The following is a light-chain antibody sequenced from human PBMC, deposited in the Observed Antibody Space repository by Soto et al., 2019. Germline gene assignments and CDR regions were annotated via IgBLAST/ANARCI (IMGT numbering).Light chain of an antibody. Sequence: DIQMTQSPSSLSASVGDRVTITCRASQGSGDDLGWYQQKPGKAPKRLIYDASSLQSGVPSRFSGSGSGTEFTLVISSLQPEDFATYYCLQLNGYPLTFGGGTKVEIK. J-gene: IGKJ4*01. V-gene: IGKV1-17*01. CDR1: QGSGDD. CDR2: DAS. CDR3: LQLNGYPLT.